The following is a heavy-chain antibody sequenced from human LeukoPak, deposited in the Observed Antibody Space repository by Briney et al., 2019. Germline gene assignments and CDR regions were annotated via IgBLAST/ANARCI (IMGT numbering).Heavy chain of an antibody. J-gene: IGHJ6*04. Sequence: SETLSLTCGISNGSFSPYYWSWIRQSPGKGLQWIGEISHSGSTNYNPSLKLRVRISLDMSENQFSLRLSSVTAADTAIYFCARRYCSGGSCYMRGYYGMDVWAKGTTVIVSS. D-gene: IGHD2-15*01. CDR1: NGSFSPYY. CDR2: ISHSGST. V-gene: IGHV4-34*01. CDR3: ARRYCSGGSCYMRGYYGMDV.